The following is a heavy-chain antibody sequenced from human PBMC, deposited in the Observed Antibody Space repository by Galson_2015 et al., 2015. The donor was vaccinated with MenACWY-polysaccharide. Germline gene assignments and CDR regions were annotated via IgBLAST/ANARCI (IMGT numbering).Heavy chain of an antibody. CDR1: TVTFRGSG. V-gene: IGHV3-33*01. CDR3: AREGSRIVFHAFDT. J-gene: IGHJ3*02. CDR2: IQYDAVYK. Sequence: SLRLSCAASTVTFRGSGMHWVRQALGKGLEWVAVIQYDAVYKQYLDSVKGRFSVSRDNSKSTLYLEMNNLRAEDTALYYCAREGSRIVFHAFDTWGQGTMVIVSS. D-gene: IGHD3-10*02.